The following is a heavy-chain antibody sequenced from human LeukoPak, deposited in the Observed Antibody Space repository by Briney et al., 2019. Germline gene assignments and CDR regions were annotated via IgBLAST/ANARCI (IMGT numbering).Heavy chain of an antibody. V-gene: IGHV3-23*01. CDR1: GFTLSSYE. D-gene: IGHD6-19*01. J-gene: IGHJ1*01. CDR2: IDYDGGSG. Sequence: GGSLRLSCTVSGFTLSSYEMSWIRQAPGKGLEWVSSIDYDGGSGHYADSVKGRFTVSRDNSNNTLFLHLNSLRGEDTAVYYCTRNSGWYGLSWGQGTLVTVSS. CDR3: TRNSGWYGLS.